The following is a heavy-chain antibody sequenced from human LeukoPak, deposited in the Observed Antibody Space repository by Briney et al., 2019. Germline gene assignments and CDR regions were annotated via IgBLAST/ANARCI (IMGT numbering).Heavy chain of an antibody. Sequence: APVKVSCKASGGTFSSYAISWVRQAPGQGLEWMGGIIPIFGTANYAQKFQGRVTITADESTSTAYMELSSLRSEDTAVYYCARGDIVVVTAISYYYGMDVWGQGTTVTVSS. D-gene: IGHD2-21*02. CDR1: GGTFSSYA. CDR3: ARGDIVVVTAISYYYGMDV. J-gene: IGHJ6*02. V-gene: IGHV1-69*01. CDR2: IIPIFGTA.